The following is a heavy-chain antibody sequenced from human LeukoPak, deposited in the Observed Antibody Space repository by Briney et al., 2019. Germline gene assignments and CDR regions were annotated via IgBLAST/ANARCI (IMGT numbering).Heavy chain of an antibody. D-gene: IGHD3-3*01. CDR3: ARDMFPGSSGVVIKNMDI. J-gene: IGHJ6*03. Sequence: SVKVSCKASGGTFSSYAISWVRQAPGQGLEWMGGIIPIFGTANYAQKFQGRVTITADESTSTAYMELRSLRSDDTAVYYCARDMFPGSSGVVIKNMDIWGKGTTVTVSS. V-gene: IGHV1-69*13. CDR1: GGTFSSYA. CDR2: IIPIFGTA.